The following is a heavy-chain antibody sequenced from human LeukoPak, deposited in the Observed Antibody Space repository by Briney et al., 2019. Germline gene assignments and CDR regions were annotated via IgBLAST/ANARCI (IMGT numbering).Heavy chain of an antibody. D-gene: IGHD6-19*01. CDR3: ARSPHNSAWYEKWFDP. CDR2: ISASGGT. CDR1: GGSISTYY. J-gene: IGHJ5*02. Sequence: SGTLSLTCTVSGGSISTYYWGWIRQSPGKGLEWIADISASGGTNYNPSLESRVTVSIDSSKNQFSPKLSSVTAADTAVFYCARSPHNSAWYEKWFDPWGQGTLVTVSS. V-gene: IGHV4-4*08.